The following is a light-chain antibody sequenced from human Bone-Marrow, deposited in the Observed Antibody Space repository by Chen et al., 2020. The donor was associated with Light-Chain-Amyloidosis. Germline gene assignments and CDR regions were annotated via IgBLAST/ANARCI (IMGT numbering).Light chain of an antibody. CDR3: QSADSSGTYEVI. V-gene: IGLV3-25*03. CDR1: DLPTKY. Sequence: SYELTQPPSVSVSPGQTARITCSGDDLPTKYAYWYQQNPGQAPVLVIHRDTDRPSGISERFSASSSETTSTLTISGVPAEDEADYHCQSADSSGTYEVIFGGGTKLTVL. J-gene: IGLJ2*01. CDR2: RDT.